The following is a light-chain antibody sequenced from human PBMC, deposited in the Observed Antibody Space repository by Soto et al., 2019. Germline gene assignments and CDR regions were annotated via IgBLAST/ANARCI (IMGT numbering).Light chain of an antibody. CDR2: GAS. CDR3: QQYGSSPIT. J-gene: IGKJ5*01. V-gene: IGKV3-20*01. CDR1: QSVSSR. Sequence: EIVMTQSPATLSVSTGERATLSCRASQSVSSRLAWYQQKPGQAPRLLISGASSRATGIPDRFSGSGSATDFTLTISRLEPEDFALYYCQQYGSSPITFGQGTRLEIK.